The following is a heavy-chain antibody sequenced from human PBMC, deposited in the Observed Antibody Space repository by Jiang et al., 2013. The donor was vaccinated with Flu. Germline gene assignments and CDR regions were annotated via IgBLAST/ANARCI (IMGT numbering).Heavy chain of an antibody. V-gene: IGHV7-4-1*02. D-gene: IGHD6-13*01. Sequence: WINTNTGNPTYAQGFTGRFVFSLDTSVSTAYLQISSLKAEDTAVYYCARERSSSWYYFDYWGQGTLVTVSS. CDR3: ARERSSSWYYFDY. J-gene: IGHJ4*02. CDR2: INTNTGNP.